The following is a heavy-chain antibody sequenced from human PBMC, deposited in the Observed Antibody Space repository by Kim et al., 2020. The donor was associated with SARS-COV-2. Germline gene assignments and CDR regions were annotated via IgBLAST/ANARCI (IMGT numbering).Heavy chain of an antibody. CDR3: AARIAGTTLDY. V-gene: IGHV3-74*01. CDR2: MNGDGTAT. J-gene: IGHJ4*02. CDR1: GFTFSRYR. Sequence: GGSLRLSCAASGFTFSRYRMNWVRQAPGKGLVWVSGMNGDGTATTYADSVKGRFTISRDNAMNTLYLQMNSLRAEDTAVYYCAARIAGTTLDYWGQGTLVTVSS. D-gene: IGHD1-7*01.